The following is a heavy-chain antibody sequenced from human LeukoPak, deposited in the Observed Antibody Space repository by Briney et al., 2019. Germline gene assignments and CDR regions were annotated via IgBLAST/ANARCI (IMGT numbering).Heavy chain of an antibody. CDR1: GFTVSSNY. CDR3: TRLDSSSWYDPDAFDI. J-gene: IGHJ3*02. CDR2: IRSKANSYAT. V-gene: IGHV3-73*01. D-gene: IGHD6-13*01. Sequence: GGSLRLSCAASGFTVSSNYMSWVRQAPGKGLEWVGRIRSKANSYATAYAASVKGRFTISRDDSKNTAYLQMNSLKTEDTAVYYCTRLDSSSWYDPDAFDIWGQGTMVTVSS.